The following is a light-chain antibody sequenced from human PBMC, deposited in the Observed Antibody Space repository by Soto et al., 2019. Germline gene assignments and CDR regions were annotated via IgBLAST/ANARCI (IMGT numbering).Light chain of an antibody. CDR1: TSNIENNH. CDR3: ATWDVSGLV. CDR2: DSN. J-gene: IGLJ3*02. Sequence: QSVLTQPPSVSAAPGQMVTIACSGSTSNIENNHVSWYQQVPRTAPKLLIYDSNQRPSGVPDRFSASRSGTSATLGITGLQAGDEAAYYGATWDVSGLVFGGGTKLTVL. V-gene: IGLV1-51*01.